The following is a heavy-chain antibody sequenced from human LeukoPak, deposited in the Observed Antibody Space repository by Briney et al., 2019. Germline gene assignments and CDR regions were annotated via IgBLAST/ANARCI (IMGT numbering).Heavy chain of an antibody. CDR1: GGSFSGYY. CDR2: INHSEST. V-gene: IGHV4-34*01. J-gene: IGHJ4*02. CDR3: AHTAGSGSFDY. Sequence: SETLSLTCAVYGGSFSGYYWSWIRQSPGKGLEWIGEINHSESTSYNPSLKSRVTISVDTSKNQFSLKLGSVTAADTAVYYCAHTAGSGSFDYWGQGTLVTVSS. D-gene: IGHD6-19*01.